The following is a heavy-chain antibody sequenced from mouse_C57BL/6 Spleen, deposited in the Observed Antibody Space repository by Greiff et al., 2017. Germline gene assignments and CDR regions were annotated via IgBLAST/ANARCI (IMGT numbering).Heavy chain of an antibody. J-gene: IGHJ1*03. Sequence: EVKLVESGGGLVQPGGSMKLSCVASGFTFSNYWMNWVRQSPEKGLEWVAQIRLKSDNYATHYAESVKGRFTIARDDSKSSVYLQMNNLRAEDTGIYYCTASGYFDVWGTGTTVTVSS. CDR2: IRLKSDNYAT. CDR3: TASGYFDV. V-gene: IGHV6-3*01. CDR1: GFTFSNYW.